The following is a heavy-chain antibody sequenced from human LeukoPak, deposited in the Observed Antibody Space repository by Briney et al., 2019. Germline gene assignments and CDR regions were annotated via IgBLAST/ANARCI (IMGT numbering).Heavy chain of an antibody. Sequence: GGSLRLSCAASGFTFSSYAMTWVRQAPGTGLEWVSVISSSGGTTYYSDSVKGRFIISRDNSKNTLYLQMNSLRAEDTAVYYCAKAGIAVPATPEYCGQGTQVTVSS. CDR1: GFTFSSYA. V-gene: IGHV3-23*01. CDR3: AKAGIAVPATPEY. D-gene: IGHD6-19*01. J-gene: IGHJ4*02. CDR2: ISSSGGTT.